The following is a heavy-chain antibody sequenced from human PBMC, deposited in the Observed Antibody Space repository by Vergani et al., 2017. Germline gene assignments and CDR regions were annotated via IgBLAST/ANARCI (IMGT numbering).Heavy chain of an antibody. Sequence: QVQLQESGPGLVKPSGTLSLTCAVSGGPISRSNWWSWVRQPPGKGLEWIGEIYHSGSTNYNPSLKSRVTISVDKSKNQFSLKLSSVTAADTAVYYCAXGYCSSTSCHGNDAFDIWGQGTMVTVSS. V-gene: IGHV4-4*02. CDR2: IYHSGST. CDR3: AXGYCSSTSCHGNDAFDI. CDR1: GGPISRSNW. D-gene: IGHD2-2*01. J-gene: IGHJ3*02.